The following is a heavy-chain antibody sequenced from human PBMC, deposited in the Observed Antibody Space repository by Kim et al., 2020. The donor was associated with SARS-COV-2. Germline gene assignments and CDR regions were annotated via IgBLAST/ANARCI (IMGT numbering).Heavy chain of an antibody. CDR1: GFTFSSYA. CDR3: AKADSDIVSTISLWEGRYLDY. CDR2: ISGSGGST. V-gene: IGHV3-23*01. D-gene: IGHD5-12*01. Sequence: GGSLRLSCAASGFTFSSYAMSWVRQAPGKGLEWVSAISGSGGSTYYADSVKGRFTISRDNSKNTLYLQMNSLRAEDTAVYYCAKADSDIVSTISLWEGRYLDYWGQGTLVTVSS. J-gene: IGHJ4*02.